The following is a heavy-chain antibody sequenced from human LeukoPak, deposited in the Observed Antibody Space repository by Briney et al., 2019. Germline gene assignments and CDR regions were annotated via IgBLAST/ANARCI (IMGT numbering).Heavy chain of an antibody. CDR1: GYTFTNFY. V-gene: IGHV1-46*01. Sequence: GASVKVSCKAPGYTFTNFYMHWVRQAPGQGLEWMGIINPSGDSTNYAQKFQGRATMTSDTSTSTVYMELSSLRSEDTAVYYCARDPYYDFWSGYPDYWGQGTLVTVSS. CDR3: ARDPYYDFWSGYPDY. J-gene: IGHJ4*02. CDR2: INPSGDST. D-gene: IGHD3-3*01.